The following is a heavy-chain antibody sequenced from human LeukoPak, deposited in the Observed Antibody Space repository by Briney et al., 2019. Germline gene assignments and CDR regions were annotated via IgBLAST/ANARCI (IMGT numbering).Heavy chain of an antibody. D-gene: IGHD2-2*01. CDR1: GGSFSGYY. CDR3: ARLGIVVVPAATPTPDPPNWFDP. V-gene: IGHV4-34*01. J-gene: IGHJ5*02. Sequence: SETLSLTCAVYGGSFSGYYWSWIRQPPGKGLEWIWEINHSGSTNYNPSLKSRVTISVDTSKNQFSLKLSSVTAADTAVYCCARLGIVVVPAATPTPDPPNWFDPWGQGTLVTVSS. CDR2: INHSGST.